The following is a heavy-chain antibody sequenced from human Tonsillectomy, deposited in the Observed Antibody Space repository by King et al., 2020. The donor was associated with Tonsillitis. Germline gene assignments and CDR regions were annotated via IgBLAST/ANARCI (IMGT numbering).Heavy chain of an antibody. CDR2: INHSGST. V-gene: IGHV4-34*01. Sequence: VQLQQWGAGLLKPSETLSLTCAVYGGSFSGYYWSWIRQPPGKGLEWIGEINHSGSTNYNPSLKSRVTISVDTSKNQFSLKLSSVTAADTAVYYCASIPVAGLPDAFDIWGQGTMVTVSS. J-gene: IGHJ3*02. D-gene: IGHD6-19*01. CDR3: ASIPVAGLPDAFDI. CDR1: GGSFSGYY.